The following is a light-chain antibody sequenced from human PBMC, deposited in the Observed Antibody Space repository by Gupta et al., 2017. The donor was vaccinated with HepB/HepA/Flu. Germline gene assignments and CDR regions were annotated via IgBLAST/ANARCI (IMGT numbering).Light chain of an antibody. J-gene: IGKJ3*01. Sequence: DIVMTQSPDSLAVSLGERATINCKSSQSVLYSSNNKNYSAWYQQKPGQPPKLLIYWASTRECGVPDSFSGRGSGTDFTLTISSRQAEDVAVYYCHQDDSTPCTFGHGTKVDIK. CDR2: WAS. V-gene: IGKV4-1*01. CDR1: QSVLYSSNNKNY. CDR3: HQDDSTPCT.